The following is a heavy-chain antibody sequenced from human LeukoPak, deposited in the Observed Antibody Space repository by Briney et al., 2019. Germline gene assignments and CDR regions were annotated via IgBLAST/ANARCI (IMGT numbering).Heavy chain of an antibody. V-gene: IGHV3-30*02. CDR2: IRYDGSNK. D-gene: IGHD5-18*01. J-gene: IGHJ4*02. CDR1: GFTFSSYG. CDR3: AKGLVGYRPFYFDY. Sequence: PGGPLRLSCAASGFTFSSYGMHWVRQAPGKGLEWVAFIRYDGSNKYYADSAKGRFTISRDNSKNTLYLQMNSLRAEDTAVYYCAKGLVGYRPFYFDYWGQGTLVTVSS.